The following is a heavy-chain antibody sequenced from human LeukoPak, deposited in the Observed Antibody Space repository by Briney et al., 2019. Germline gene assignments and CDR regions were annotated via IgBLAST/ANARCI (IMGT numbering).Heavy chain of an antibody. D-gene: IGHD1-26*01. CDR1: GFTFSSYA. CDR3: AKDGRRYSDGFDI. CDR2: ISGSGDST. J-gene: IGHJ3*02. Sequence: GGSLRLSCAASGFTFSSYAMSWVRQAPGKGLEWVTGISGSGDSTYYADSVKGRFSISRDNSKNTLYLQMNSLRAEDTAVYYCAKDGRRYSDGFDIWGQGTMVAVSS. V-gene: IGHV3-23*01.